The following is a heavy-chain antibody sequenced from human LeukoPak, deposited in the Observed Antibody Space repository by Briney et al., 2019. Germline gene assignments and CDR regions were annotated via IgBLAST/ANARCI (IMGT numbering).Heavy chain of an antibody. Sequence: KPSETLSLTCAVYGGSFSGYYWSWIRQPPGKGLEWIGEINHRGSTNYNPSLKSRVTISVDTSKNQFSLKLSSVTAADTAVYYCARSQFDRFGELLSDYWGQGTLVTVSS. J-gene: IGHJ4*02. CDR3: ARSQFDRFGELLSDY. CDR2: INHRGST. V-gene: IGHV4-34*01. CDR1: GGSFSGYY. D-gene: IGHD3-10*01.